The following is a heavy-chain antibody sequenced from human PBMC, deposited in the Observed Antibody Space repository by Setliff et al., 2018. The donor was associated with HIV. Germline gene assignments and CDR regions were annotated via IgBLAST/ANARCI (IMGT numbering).Heavy chain of an antibody. CDR2: ISSSDNTI. CDR1: GFTFSSYE. V-gene: IGHV3-48*03. J-gene: IGHJ4*02. D-gene: IGHD2-2*01. CDR3: ARGEPTILIEPAAFFDY. Sequence: PGGSLRFSCAASGFTFSSYEMNWVRQAPGKGLEWVSYISSSDNTIHYADSVRGRFTISRDNAKNSLYLQMNSLRAEDTAVYYCARGEPTILIEPAAFFDYWGQGTLVTVSS.